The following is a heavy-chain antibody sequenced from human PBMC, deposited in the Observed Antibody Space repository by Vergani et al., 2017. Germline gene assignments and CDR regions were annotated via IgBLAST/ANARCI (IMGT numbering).Heavy chain of an antibody. CDR2: IIPILGIA. CDR1: GGTFSSYT. Sequence: QVQLVQSGAEVKKPGSSVKVSCKASGGTFSSYTISWVRQAPGQGLEWMGRIIPILGIANYAQKFQGRVTITADKSTSTAYMELSSLRSEDTAVYYCAREGDVDTAMVTGYYYGMDVWGQGTTVTVSS. V-gene: IGHV1-69*08. CDR3: AREGDVDTAMVTGYYYGMDV. J-gene: IGHJ6*02. D-gene: IGHD5-18*01.